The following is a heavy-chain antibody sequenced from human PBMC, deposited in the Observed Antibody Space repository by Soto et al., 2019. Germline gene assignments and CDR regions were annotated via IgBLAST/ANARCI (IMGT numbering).Heavy chain of an antibody. V-gene: IGHV1-69*01. CDR3: ATSGECGGDCYVYRMDV. CDR1: GYTFTAFY. CDR2: IIPIFGAA. D-gene: IGHD2-21*02. J-gene: IGHJ6*02. Sequence: QVQLVQSGAEVKKPGASVKVSCKVSGYTFTAFYINWVRQAPGQGLEWMGGIIPIFGAASYGQRIQGRVTITADESTSTAFMELSSLRSEDTAVYYCATSGECGGDCYVYRMDVWGQGTTVTVSS.